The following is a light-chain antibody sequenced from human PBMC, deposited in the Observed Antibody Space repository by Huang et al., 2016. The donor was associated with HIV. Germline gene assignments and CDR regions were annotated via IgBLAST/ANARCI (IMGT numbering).Light chain of an antibody. CDR3: HQRSNWPLIT. Sequence: EIVLTQSPATLSLSPGERATLSCRASQSVGSYLAWYQQKPGRATRLLIYDASNRAIGIPARFSGSGSGTDFTLTISSLDPEDFAVYYCHQRSNWPLITFGQGTRLEIK. V-gene: IGKV3-11*01. J-gene: IGKJ5*01. CDR2: DAS. CDR1: QSVGSY.